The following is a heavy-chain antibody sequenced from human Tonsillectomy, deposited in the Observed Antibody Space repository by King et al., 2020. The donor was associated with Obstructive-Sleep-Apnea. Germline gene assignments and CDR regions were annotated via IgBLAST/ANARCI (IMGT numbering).Heavy chain of an antibody. J-gene: IGHJ4*02. V-gene: IGHV4-59*01. D-gene: IGHD3-10*01. CDR2: IYYSGST. Sequence: LQLQESGPGLVKPSETLSLTCTVSGGSISSYYWSWIRQPPGKGLGWIGYIYYSGSTNYNPSLKSRVTISVDTSKNQFSLKLSSVTAADTAVYYCARDRGLEFDYWGQGTLVTVSS. CDR3: ARDRGLEFDY. CDR1: GGSISSYY.